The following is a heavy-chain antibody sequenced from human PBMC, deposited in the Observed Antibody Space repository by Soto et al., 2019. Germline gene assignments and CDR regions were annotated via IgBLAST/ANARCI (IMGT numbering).Heavy chain of an antibody. CDR3: TSKFGQLLADAFDI. CDR2: IYHRGST. J-gene: IGHJ3*02. D-gene: IGHD3-10*01. CDR1: GDSISRSYW. Sequence: SETLSLTCAVSGDSISRSYWWSWVRQLPGKGLEWIGEIYHRGSTIYNPNLQSRDNLTVDKSKNELKMKMSSVTDADTAVYYCTSKFGQLLADAFDIWGQGTMVT. V-gene: IGHV4-4*02.